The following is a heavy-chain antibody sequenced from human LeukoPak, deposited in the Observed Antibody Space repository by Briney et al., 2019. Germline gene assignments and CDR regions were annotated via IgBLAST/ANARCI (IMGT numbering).Heavy chain of an antibody. V-gene: IGHV1-69*05. CDR3: ATREGQNYDILTGYYVY. Sequence: GASVKVSCKASGGTFSSYAISWVRQAPGQGLEWMGGIITIFGTANYAQKFQGRVTITTDESTSTAYMELSSLRSEDTAVYYCATREGQNYDILTGYYVYWGQGTLVTVSS. J-gene: IGHJ4*02. D-gene: IGHD3-9*01. CDR2: IITIFGTA. CDR1: GGTFSSYA.